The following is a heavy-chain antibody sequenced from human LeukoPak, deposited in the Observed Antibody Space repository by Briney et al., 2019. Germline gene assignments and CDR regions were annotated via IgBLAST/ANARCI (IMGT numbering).Heavy chain of an antibody. CDR3: AREGGDGAFDI. CDR1: GFTFSSYA. D-gene: IGHD3-16*01. J-gene: IGHJ3*02. Sequence: PGRSLRLYCAASGFTFSSYAMHWVRQAPGKGLEGVAVISYDGSNKYYADSVKGRFTISRDNSKNTLYLQMNSLRAEDTAVYYCAREGGDGAFDIWGQGTMVTVSS. V-gene: IGHV3-30*04. CDR2: ISYDGSNK.